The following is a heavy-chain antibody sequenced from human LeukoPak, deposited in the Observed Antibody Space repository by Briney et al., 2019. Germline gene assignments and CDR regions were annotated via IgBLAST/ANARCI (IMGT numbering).Heavy chain of an antibody. J-gene: IGHJ4*02. Sequence: ASVKVSCKASGGTFNDYYLHYVRQAPGQGLEWMGWINPKSGGTYYAQNFQGRVTITRTTSINTAYMELSSLRSEDTAVYYCARGASRSFDYWGQGTLVTVSS. CDR2: INPKSGGT. CDR1: GGTFNDYY. V-gene: IGHV1-2*02. CDR3: ARGASRSFDY.